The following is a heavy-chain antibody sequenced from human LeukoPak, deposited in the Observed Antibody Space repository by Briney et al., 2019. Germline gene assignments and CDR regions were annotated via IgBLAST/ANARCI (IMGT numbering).Heavy chain of an antibody. Sequence: GESLKISCKGSGYSFTTYWIAWVRQMPGKGLEWMGIIWPGDSETRYSPPFQGQVTISADKSMSTAYLHWRSLKASDTAMYFCARHRPDSSGGHFFDYWGQGSLVTVSS. CDR1: GYSFTTYW. V-gene: IGHV5-51*01. CDR3: ARHRPDSSGGHFFDY. D-gene: IGHD6-19*01. CDR2: IWPGDSET. J-gene: IGHJ4*02.